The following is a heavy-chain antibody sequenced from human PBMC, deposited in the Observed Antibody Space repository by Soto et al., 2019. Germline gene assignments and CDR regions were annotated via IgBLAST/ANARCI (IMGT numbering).Heavy chain of an antibody. Sequence: QVQLQESGPGLVKPSQTLSLTCTVSGGSISSGVYYWSWIRQSPGKGLEWIGNIYYSESTYYNPSHKSRVRISVDTSKDQFSLKLSSVTAADTAVYYCVRTFRQTTVTKFGYWGQGTLVTVSS. CDR2: IYYSEST. CDR1: GGSISSGVYY. D-gene: IGHD4-4*01. CDR3: VRTFRQTTVTKFGY. V-gene: IGHV4-30-4*01. J-gene: IGHJ4*02.